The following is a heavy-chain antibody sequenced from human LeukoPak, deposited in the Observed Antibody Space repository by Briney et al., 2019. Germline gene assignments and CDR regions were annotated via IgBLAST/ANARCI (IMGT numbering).Heavy chain of an antibody. J-gene: IGHJ6*02. Sequence: PSETLSLPCAVSGGSISSSSYYWGWIRQPPGKGLEWSGSFYYSGSTYYNPSLKSRVTISGDTSKNQFSLKLSSVTAADTAVYYCARQDHYGSGSYWDYYYYYGMDVWGQGTTVTVSS. D-gene: IGHD3-10*01. CDR3: ARQDHYGSGSYWDYYYYYGMDV. CDR2: FYYSGST. CDR1: GGSISSSSYY. V-gene: IGHV4-39*01.